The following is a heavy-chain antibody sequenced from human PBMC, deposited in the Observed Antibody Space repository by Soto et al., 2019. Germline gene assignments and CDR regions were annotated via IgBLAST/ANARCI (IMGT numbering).Heavy chain of an antibody. Sequence: QVQLVESGGGVVQPGRSLRLSCAASGFTFSSYGMHWVRQAPGKGLEWVAVISYDGSNKYYADSVKGRFTISRDNSKNTLYLPMNSLRAEDTAVYYCAKGRAPFDYWGQGTLVTVSS. CDR2: ISYDGSNK. CDR1: GFTFSSYG. CDR3: AKGRAPFDY. V-gene: IGHV3-30*18. J-gene: IGHJ4*02.